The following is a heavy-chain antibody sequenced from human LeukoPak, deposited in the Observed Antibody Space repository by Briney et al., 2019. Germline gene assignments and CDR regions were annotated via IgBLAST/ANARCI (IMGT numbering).Heavy chain of an antibody. CDR1: GFTFSAYW. Sequence: PGGSLRLSCAASGFTFSAYWMHWVRHAPGKGLVWVSRIRSDGSSTSYADSVKGRFTISRDNAKNTLYLQMNSLRAEDTAMYYCTKSDWFDPWGQGTLVTVSS. CDR2: IRSDGSST. CDR3: TKSDWFDP. J-gene: IGHJ5*02. V-gene: IGHV3-74*01.